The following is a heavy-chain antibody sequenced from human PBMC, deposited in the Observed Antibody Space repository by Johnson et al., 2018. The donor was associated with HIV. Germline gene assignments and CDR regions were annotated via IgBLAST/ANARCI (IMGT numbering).Heavy chain of an antibody. CDR2: ISYDGSKK. Sequence: QVQLVESGGGVVQPGRSLRLSCAASGLTFSSYGMHWVRQAPGKGLEWVAVISYDGSKKYYAGSVKGRFTISRDNSKTTLYLQMNSLRAEDTAVYYCAKAPYGSGIRPGAFEIWGQGTMVTVSS. CDR3: AKAPYGSGIRPGAFEI. D-gene: IGHD3-10*01. J-gene: IGHJ3*02. CDR1: GLTFSSYG. V-gene: IGHV3-30*18.